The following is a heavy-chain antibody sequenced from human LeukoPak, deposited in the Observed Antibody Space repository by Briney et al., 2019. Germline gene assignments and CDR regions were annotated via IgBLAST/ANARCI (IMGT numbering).Heavy chain of an antibody. CDR3: AKAVVAATQGYYYGMDV. CDR1: GFTFSSYA. J-gene: IGHJ6*04. CDR2: ISGSGGST. V-gene: IGHV3-23*01. D-gene: IGHD2-15*01. Sequence: PGGSLRLSCAASGFTFSSYAMSWVRQAPGKGLEWVSAISGSGGSTYYADSVKGRFTISRDNSKNTLYLQMNSLRAEDTAVYYCAKAVVAATQGYYYGMDVWGKGNPGHRLL.